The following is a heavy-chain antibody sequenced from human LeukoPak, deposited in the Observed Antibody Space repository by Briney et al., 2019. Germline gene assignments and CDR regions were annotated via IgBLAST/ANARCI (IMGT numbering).Heavy chain of an antibody. Sequence: GPVKVSCKTSGYSFIDYYIHWVRQAPGQGLEWMGWINSNSADTNYAQNFQGRVTMTRDTSISTAYMELRSLRSDGTAVYYCARRSFDYWGQGTLVTVSS. V-gene: IGHV1-2*02. CDR2: INSNSADT. CDR1: GYSFIDYY. J-gene: IGHJ4*02. CDR3: ARRSFDY.